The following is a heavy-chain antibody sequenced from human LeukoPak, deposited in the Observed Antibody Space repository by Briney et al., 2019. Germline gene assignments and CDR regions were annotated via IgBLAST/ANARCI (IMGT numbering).Heavy chain of an antibody. Sequence: GGSLRLSCAASGFTFSSYWMHWVRQAPGKGLVWVSRINSDGSSTSYADSVKGRFTISRDNAKNTLYLQMNSLRAEDTAVYYCARMYSSSPGFGYYYYMDVWGKGTTVTVSS. CDR1: GFTFSSYW. CDR3: ARMYSSSPGFGYYYYMDV. V-gene: IGHV3-74*01. CDR2: INSDGSST. D-gene: IGHD6-13*01. J-gene: IGHJ6*03.